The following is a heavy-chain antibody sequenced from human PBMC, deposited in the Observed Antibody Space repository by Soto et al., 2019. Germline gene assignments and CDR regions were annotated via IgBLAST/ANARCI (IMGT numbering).Heavy chain of an antibody. V-gene: IGHV3-23*01. CDR3: AKDVPREWKKNEFDY. CDR2: ISGSGGST. Sequence: GGSLRLSCAASGFTFSSYAMSWVRQAPGKGLEWVSAISGSGGSTYYADSVKGRFTISRDNSKNTLYLQKNSRRAEDTAVDYCAKDVPREWKKNEFDYWGQGTLVTVSS. CDR1: GFTFSSYA. D-gene: IGHD3-3*01. J-gene: IGHJ4*02.